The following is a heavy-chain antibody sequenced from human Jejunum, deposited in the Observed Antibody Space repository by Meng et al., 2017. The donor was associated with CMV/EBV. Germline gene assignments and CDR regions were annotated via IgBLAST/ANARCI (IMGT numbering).Heavy chain of an antibody. CDR3: ARGRGYNWNPLGK. CDR2: IYSDGST. D-gene: IGHD1-20*01. CDR1: EFTVSTNY. J-gene: IGHJ4*02. Sequence: EVQLVESGGGLVQPGGSLRLSCAASEFTVSTNYMTWVRQTPGRGLEWVSIIYSDGSTSYAESVEGRFIISRDSSKDTLYLQMNSLRVEDTALYYCARGRGYNWNPLGKWGPGTLVTVSS. V-gene: IGHV3-66*01.